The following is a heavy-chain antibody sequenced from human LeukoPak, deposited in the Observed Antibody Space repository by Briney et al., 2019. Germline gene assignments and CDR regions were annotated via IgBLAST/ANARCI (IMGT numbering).Heavy chain of an antibody. CDR1: GLTFSNYA. V-gene: IGHV3-23*01. CDR3: AKDRIAVAGCNWFDP. CDR2: ISGSGGST. Sequence: PGGSLRLSCAASGLTFSNYAMSWVRQAPGKGLEWVSAISGSGGSTYYADSVKGRFTISRDNSKNTLYLQMNSLRAEDTAVYYCAKDRIAVAGCNWFDPWGQGTLVTVSS. D-gene: IGHD6-19*01. J-gene: IGHJ5*02.